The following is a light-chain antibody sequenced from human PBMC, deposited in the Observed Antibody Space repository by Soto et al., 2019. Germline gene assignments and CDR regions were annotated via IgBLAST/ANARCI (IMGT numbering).Light chain of an antibody. V-gene: IGKV1-5*01. CDR3: QQYENYWT. CDR1: QSISSW. J-gene: IGKJ1*01. CDR2: DAS. Sequence: IQLTQSPSSLSASVGDRATITCRASQSISSWLAWYQHKPGKAPKLLIYDASNLDSGVPSRFSGSGSGTEFSLTISNLQPDDCATYYCQQYENYWTFGQGTKVDIK.